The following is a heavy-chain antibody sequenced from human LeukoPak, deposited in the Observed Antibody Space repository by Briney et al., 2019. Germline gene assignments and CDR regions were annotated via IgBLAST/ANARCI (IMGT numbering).Heavy chain of an antibody. J-gene: IGHJ6*03. CDR2: ISSSGSTI. Sequence: PGGSLRLSCAASGFTFSDYYMSWIRQAPGKGLEWVLYISSSGSTIYYADSVKGRFTISRDNAKNSLYLQMNSLRAEDTAVYYCARHATQSSYCSSTSCYIIGQGYYYYYYMDVWGKGTTVTVSS. CDR3: ARHATQSSYCSSTSCYIIGQGYYYYYYMDV. D-gene: IGHD2-2*02. V-gene: IGHV3-11*01. CDR1: GFTFSDYY.